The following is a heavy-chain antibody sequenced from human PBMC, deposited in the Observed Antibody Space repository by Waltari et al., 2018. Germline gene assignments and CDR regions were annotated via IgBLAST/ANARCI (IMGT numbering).Heavy chain of an antibody. CDR1: GYSFTSYW. D-gene: IGHD6-13*01. J-gene: IGHJ4*02. V-gene: IGHV5-51*03. CDR3: ARGGAAAGFDY. Sequence: VQLVQSGAEVKKPGESLKLSCKVSGYSFTSYWIGWVRQMPGKGLEWMGSIYPGDSDTRDSPHLQGQVTISADKSISTAYLQWSSLKASDTAMYDCARGGAAAGFDYWGQGTLVTVSS. CDR2: IYPGDSDT.